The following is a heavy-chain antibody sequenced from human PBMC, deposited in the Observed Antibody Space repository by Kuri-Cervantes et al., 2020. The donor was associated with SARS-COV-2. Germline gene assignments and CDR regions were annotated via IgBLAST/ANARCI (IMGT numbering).Heavy chain of an antibody. CDR1: GFTFSVYD. CDR2: IGTSGDT. V-gene: IGHV3-13*01. Sequence: GESLKISCAASGFTFSVYDMHWVRQATGKGLEWVSAIGTSGDTYYPGSVKGRFTISRENAKNSLYLQMNSLRAEDTAVYYCAKELSRDIVVVPVYHYYYGMDVWGQGTTVTVSS. J-gene: IGHJ6*02. CDR3: AKELSRDIVVVPVYHYYYGMDV. D-gene: IGHD2-2*01.